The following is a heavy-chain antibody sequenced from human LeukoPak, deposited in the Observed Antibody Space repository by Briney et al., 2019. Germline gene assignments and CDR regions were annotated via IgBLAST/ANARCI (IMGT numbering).Heavy chain of an antibody. CDR2: INPNSGGT. CDR3: ARDYGSGSYLDDDGAQGWFDP. J-gene: IGHJ5*02. Sequence: ASVKVSCKASGYTFTGYYMHWVRQAPGQGLEWMGWINPNSGGTNYAQKFQGRVTMTRDTSISTAYMELSRLRSDDTAVYYCARDYGSGSYLDDDGAQGWFDPWGQGTLVTVSS. D-gene: IGHD3-10*01. V-gene: IGHV1-2*02. CDR1: GYTFTGYY.